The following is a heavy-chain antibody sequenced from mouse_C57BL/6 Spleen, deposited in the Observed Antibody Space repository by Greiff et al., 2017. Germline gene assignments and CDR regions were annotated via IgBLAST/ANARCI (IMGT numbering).Heavy chain of an antibody. D-gene: IGHD1-1*01. V-gene: IGHV1-63*01. CDR1: GYTFTNYW. CDR3: ARTGVWGTTVVAPFDV. CDR2: IYPGGGYT. J-gene: IGHJ1*03. Sequence: QVQLKESGAELVRPGTSVKMSCKASGYTFTNYWIGWAKQRPGHGLEWIGDIYPGGGYTNYNEKFKGKATLTADKSSSTAYMQFSSLTSEDSAIYYCARTGVWGTTVVAPFDVWGTGTTVTVSS.